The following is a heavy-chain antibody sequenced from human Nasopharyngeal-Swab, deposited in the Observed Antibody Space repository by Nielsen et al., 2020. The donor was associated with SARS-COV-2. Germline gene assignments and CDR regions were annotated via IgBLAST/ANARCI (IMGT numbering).Heavy chain of an antibody. CDR2: IYSGGST. CDR3: ARQGPHYYYYGMDV. V-gene: IGHV3-53*04. J-gene: IGHJ6*02. CDR1: GFTVSSNY. Sequence: GGSLRLSCAASGFTVSSNYMSWVRQAPGKGLEWVSVIYSGGSTYYADSVKGRFTISRHNSKSTLYLQMNSLRAEDTAVYYCARQGPHYYYYGMDVWGQGTTVTVSS.